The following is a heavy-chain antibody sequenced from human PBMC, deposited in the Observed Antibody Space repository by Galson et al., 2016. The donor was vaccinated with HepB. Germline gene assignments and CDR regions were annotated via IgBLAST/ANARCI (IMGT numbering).Heavy chain of an antibody. V-gene: IGHV3-30*18. Sequence: SLRLSCAASGVTFGSYGMNWVRQAPGKGLEWLAVVSYDGSKKDYGDDVKGRFTISRDNSKNTLYLQMNNLRAEDTAVYYCAKDRSWAHYYEGSGHYYGYGMDVWRQGTTVTVSS. J-gene: IGHJ6*02. CDR1: GVTFGSYG. CDR3: AKDRSWAHYYEGSGHYYGYGMDV. D-gene: IGHD3-22*01. CDR2: VSYDGSKK.